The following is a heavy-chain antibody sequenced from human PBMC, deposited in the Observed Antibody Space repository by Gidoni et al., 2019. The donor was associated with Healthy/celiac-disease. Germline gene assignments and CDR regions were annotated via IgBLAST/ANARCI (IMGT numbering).Heavy chain of an antibody. CDR2: ISGSCGST. CDR1: GLPFSSYA. V-gene: IGHV3-23*01. D-gene: IGHD6-19*01. J-gene: IGHJ4*02. Sequence: EVQLLESGGGLVQPGGSLRLSCAASGLPFSSYAMSWVRQAPGKGLEWVSAISGSCGSTYYADSVKGRFTISRDNSKNTLYLQMNSLRAEDTAVYYCAKVAVAGTGREGTDYWGQGTLVTVSS. CDR3: AKVAVAGTGREGTDY.